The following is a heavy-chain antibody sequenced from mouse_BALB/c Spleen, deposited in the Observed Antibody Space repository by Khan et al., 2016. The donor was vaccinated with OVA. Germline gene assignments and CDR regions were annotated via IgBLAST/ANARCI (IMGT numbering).Heavy chain of an antibody. CDR2: IWNDGNT. CDR1: GFSLTNSG. Sequence: VQLVESGPGLVAPSQSLSITCTISGFSLTNSGVHWVRQPPGKGLEWLVVIWNDGNTAYNSALKSRLTISKDNSKSQVFLKMNSLQTDDTAMYFGARQPYYHYNIMDYWGQGTSVTVSS. CDR3: ARQPYYHYNIMDY. V-gene: IGHV2-6-1*01. J-gene: IGHJ4*01. D-gene: IGHD2-10*01.